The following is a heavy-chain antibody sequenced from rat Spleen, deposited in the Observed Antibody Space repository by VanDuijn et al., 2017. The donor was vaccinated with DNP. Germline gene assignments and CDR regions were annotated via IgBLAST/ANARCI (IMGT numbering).Heavy chain of an antibody. D-gene: IGHD1-5*01. CDR3: ARWNIGTTTLDY. CDR2: ISYSGRT. J-gene: IGHJ2*01. V-gene: IGHV3-1*01. CDR1: GHSITSNY. Sequence: EVQLQESGPGLVKPSQSLSLTCSVTGHSITSNYWGWIRKFPGNKMEWIGHISYSGRTTYNPSLKSRISITRDTSKNQFFLQLTSVTTEDTATYYCARWNIGTTTLDYWGQGVMVTVSS.